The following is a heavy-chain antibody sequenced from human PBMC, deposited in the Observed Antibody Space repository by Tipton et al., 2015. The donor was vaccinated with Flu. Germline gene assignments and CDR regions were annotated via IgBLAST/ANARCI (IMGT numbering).Heavy chain of an antibody. J-gene: IGHJ4*02. D-gene: IGHD2-15*01. CDR3: ATKEVSYCSGGSCYSYYFDY. CDR1: GGSISSSSYY. V-gene: IGHV4-39*01. Sequence: TLSLTCTVSGGSISSSSYYWGWIRQPPGKGLEWIGSIYYSGSTYYNPSLKSRVTIPVDTSKNPFSLKLSSVTAADTAVYYCATKEVSYCSGGSCYSYYFDYWGQGTLVTVSS. CDR2: IYYSGST.